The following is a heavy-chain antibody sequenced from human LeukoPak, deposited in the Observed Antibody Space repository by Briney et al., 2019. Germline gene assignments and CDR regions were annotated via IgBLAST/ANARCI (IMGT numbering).Heavy chain of an antibody. CDR1: GYTFTNYY. CDR2: INPSGGGT. V-gene: IGHV1-46*01. Sequence: GASVKVSCKASGYTFTNYYIHRVRQAPGQGLEWMGIINPSGGGTSYAQKFQGRVTMTRDTSTSTVYMELSSLRSEDAAVYYCARPGHSSGSYYPDYWGQGTLVTISS. J-gene: IGHJ4*02. D-gene: IGHD3-22*01. CDR3: ARPGHSSGSYYPDY.